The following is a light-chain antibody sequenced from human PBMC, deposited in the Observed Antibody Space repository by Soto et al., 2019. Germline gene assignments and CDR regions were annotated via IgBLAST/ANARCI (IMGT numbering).Light chain of an antibody. CDR1: QIVSSSC. CDR2: GAS. Sequence: IVLTQSPGTLSLSPGERATLFCRASQIVSSSCLAWYQQKPGQSPRLLISGASTRATGIPDRFSGSGFGTDFSLTIDGLQPDDSATYYYQQYNTLYSFGRGTKLEI. CDR3: QQYNTLYS. V-gene: IGKV3-20*01. J-gene: IGKJ2*01.